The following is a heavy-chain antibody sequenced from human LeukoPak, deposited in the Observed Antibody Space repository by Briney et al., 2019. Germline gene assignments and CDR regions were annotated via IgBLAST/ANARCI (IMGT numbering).Heavy chain of an antibody. CDR3: ARTMMTATVDY. CDR2: IWYDGSNE. V-gene: IGHV3-33*01. D-gene: IGHD3-22*01. CDR1: GFTFSNYG. J-gene: IGHJ4*02. Sequence: GGSLRPSCAASGFTFSNYGMQWVRQAPGKGLEWVAVIWYDGSNEDYADSVKGRFTISRDNSKNTLYLQMNSLRAEDTAVYYCARTMMTATVDYWGQGTLVTVSS.